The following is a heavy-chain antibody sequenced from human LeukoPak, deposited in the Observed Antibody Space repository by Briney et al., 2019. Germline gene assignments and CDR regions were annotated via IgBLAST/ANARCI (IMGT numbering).Heavy chain of an antibody. CDR3: ARASGPFDY. J-gene: IGHJ4*02. Sequence: PGGSPRLSCAASGFTFSTYGMHWVRQAPGKGLEWVAVIWYDGSNKYYADSVQGRFTISRDNSKNTLYLQMNSLRAEDTAVYSCARASGPFDYWGQGTLVTVSS. CDR1: GFTFSTYG. V-gene: IGHV3-33*01. CDR2: IWYDGSNK. D-gene: IGHD3-10*01.